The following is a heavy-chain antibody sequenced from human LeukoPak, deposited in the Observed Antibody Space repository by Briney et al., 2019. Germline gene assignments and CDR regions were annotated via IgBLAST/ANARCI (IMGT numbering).Heavy chain of an antibody. CDR1: GASISGSGYY. D-gene: IGHD6-13*01. J-gene: IGHJ4*02. CDR2: IYYSGST. CDR3: ARHDSSSWYYFDY. Sequence: SETLSLTCAVSGASISGSGYYWGWIRQPPGKGLEWIGNIYYSGSTYYNPSLKSRVTISVDTSKNQFSLKLSSVTAADTAVYYCARHDSSSWYYFDYWGQGTLVTVSS. V-gene: IGHV4-39*07.